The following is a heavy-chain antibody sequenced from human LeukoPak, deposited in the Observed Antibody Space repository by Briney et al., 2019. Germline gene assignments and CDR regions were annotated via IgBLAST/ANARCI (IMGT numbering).Heavy chain of an antibody. CDR3: ARERIAAAAFDY. CDR2: IYYSGST. CDR1: GGSISSYY. D-gene: IGHD6-13*01. Sequence: SETLSLTCTVSGGSISSYYWSWIQQPPGKGLEWIGYIYYSGSTNYNPSLKSRVTISVDTSKNQFSLKLSSVTAADTAVYYCARERIAAAAFDYWGQGTLVTVSS. J-gene: IGHJ4*02. V-gene: IGHV4-59*01.